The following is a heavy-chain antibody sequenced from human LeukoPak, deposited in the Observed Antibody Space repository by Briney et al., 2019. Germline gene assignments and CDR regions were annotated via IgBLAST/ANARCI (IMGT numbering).Heavy chain of an antibody. J-gene: IGHJ4*02. CDR2: INPNSGDT. Sequence: ASVKVSCKASGYTFTGYYVHWVRQAPGQGLEWMGWINPNSGDTNFAQKFQGRVTMTRDTSISTAYMELSRLRSDDTAVYYCARGDNYDILTGYQTPSHLSDYWGQGTLVTASS. CDR3: ARGDNYDILTGYQTPSHLSDY. D-gene: IGHD3-9*01. CDR1: GYTFTGYY. V-gene: IGHV1-2*02.